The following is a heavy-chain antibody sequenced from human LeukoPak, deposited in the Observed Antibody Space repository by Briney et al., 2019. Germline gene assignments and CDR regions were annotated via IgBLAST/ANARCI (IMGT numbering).Heavy chain of an antibody. J-gene: IGHJ4*02. V-gene: IGHV3-66*01. CDR3: VKETRGTTIYY. D-gene: IGHD5-24*01. CDR2: IYRGDAT. Sequence: GGSLRLSCAASGFSVSENYMSWVRQAPGKGLEWVSVIYRGDATYYADSVKGRFTISRDSFENTVYLQMDSLRAEDTTVYYCVKETRGTTIYYWGQGTLVTVSS. CDR1: GFSVSENY.